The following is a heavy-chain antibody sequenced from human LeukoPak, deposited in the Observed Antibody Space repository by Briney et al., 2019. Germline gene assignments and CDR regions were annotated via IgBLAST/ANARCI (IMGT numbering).Heavy chain of an antibody. Sequence: PGGSLRLSCAASGFTFSSYGMHWVRQAPGKGLVWVSRINSDGSSRNYADSVKGRFTISRDNAKNTLYLQMNSLRAEDTAVYYCASASSHRIAAGGDYWGQGTLVTVSS. V-gene: IGHV3-74*01. CDR1: GFTFSSYG. CDR3: ASASSHRIAAGGDY. D-gene: IGHD6-13*01. J-gene: IGHJ4*02. CDR2: INSDGSSR.